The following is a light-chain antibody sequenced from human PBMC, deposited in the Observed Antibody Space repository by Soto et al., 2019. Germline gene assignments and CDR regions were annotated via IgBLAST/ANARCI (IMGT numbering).Light chain of an antibody. CDR2: RDN. V-gene: IGLV3-9*01. CDR1: NIGSKH. J-gene: IGLJ2*01. CDR3: QVWDSSTVV. Sequence: SYELTLPLSVSVALGQTARITCRGNNIGSKHVHWYQQKPGQAPMLVIYRDNNRPSGIPERFSGSNSGNTATLTISRAQAGDEADYYCQVWDSSTVVFGGGTKLTVL.